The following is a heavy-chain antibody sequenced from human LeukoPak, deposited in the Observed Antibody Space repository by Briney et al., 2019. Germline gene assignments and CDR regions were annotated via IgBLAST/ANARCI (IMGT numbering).Heavy chain of an antibody. D-gene: IGHD6-19*01. V-gene: IGHV3-64*04. CDR3: AREAAGTYYYGMDV. CDR2: ISSNGGST. J-gene: IGHJ6*02. CDR1: GFTFSSYA. Sequence: PGGSLRLSCSASGFTFSSYAMHWVRQAPGKGLESVSAISSNGGSTYYADSVKGRFTISRDNSKNTLYLQMNSLRAEDTAVYYCAREAAGTYYYGMDVWGQGTTVTVSS.